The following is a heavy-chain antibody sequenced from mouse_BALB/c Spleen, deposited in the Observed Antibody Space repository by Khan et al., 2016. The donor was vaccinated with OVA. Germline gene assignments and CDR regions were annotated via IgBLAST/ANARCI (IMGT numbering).Heavy chain of an antibody. J-gene: IGHJ2*01. CDR3: ARWNYRYDGYFDY. D-gene: IGHD2-14*01. V-gene: IGHV3-8*02. CDR2: ISSSDST. Sequence: EVQLQESGPSLVKPSQTLSLTCSVTGDSITSGYWNWIRKFPGNKLEYMGYISSSDSTFYNPSLKSRISITRDTSKNQYYLQLNSVTTEDTATSYCARWNYRYDGYFDYWGQGTTLTVSS. CDR1: GDSITSGY.